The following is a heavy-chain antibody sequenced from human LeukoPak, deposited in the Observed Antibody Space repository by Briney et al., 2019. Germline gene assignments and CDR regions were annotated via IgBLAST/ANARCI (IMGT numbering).Heavy chain of an antibody. CDR3: AKVPQGGSYGDY. Sequence: GGSLRLSCAASGFTFSSYAMSWVRQAPGKGLEWVSAISGSGGSIYYADSVKGRFTISRDNSKNTLYLQMNSLRAEDTAVYYCAKVPQGGSYGDYWGQGTLVTVSS. CDR2: ISGSGGSI. J-gene: IGHJ4*02. V-gene: IGHV3-23*01. D-gene: IGHD1-26*01. CDR1: GFTFSSYA.